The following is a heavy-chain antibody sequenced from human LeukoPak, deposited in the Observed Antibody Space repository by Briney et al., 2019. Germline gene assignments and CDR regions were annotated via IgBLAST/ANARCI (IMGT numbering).Heavy chain of an antibody. CDR3: ARLSILTGYYYFDY. D-gene: IGHD3-9*01. Sequence: GESLKISCKGSGYSFTSYWSGWVRKMPGKGLGWMGIIYPGDSDTRYSPSFQGQATISADKSIRTAYLQWSSLKASDTAMYYCARLSILTGYYYFDYWGQGTLVTVSS. CDR1: GYSFTSYW. J-gene: IGHJ4*02. CDR2: IYPGDSDT. V-gene: IGHV5-51*01.